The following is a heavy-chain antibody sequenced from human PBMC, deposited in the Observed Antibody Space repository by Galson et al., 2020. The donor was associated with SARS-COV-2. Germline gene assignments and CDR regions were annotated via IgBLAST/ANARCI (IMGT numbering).Heavy chain of an antibody. CDR1: GGSISTTSYY. D-gene: IGHD4-17*01. J-gene: IGHJ2*01. Sequence: SETLSLPCTVSGGSISTTSYYWGCNRQPTGPGRVWIGPIHYNGATYYNPSHRSRVNISVDTSTNQFALKLNSVTAADTAVYYFARRGGTVSTQHLDLWGRGTLVTVFS. V-gene: IGHV4-39*01. CDR3: ARRGGTVSTQHLDL. CDR2: IHYNGAT.